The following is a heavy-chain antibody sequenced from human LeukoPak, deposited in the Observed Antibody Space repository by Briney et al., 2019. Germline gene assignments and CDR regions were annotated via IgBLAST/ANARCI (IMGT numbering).Heavy chain of an antibody. V-gene: IGHV3-23*01. J-gene: IGHJ4*02. Sequence: GGSLRLSCAASGFTFSNYGMSWVRQAPGKGLEWVSGISSSGGSTYYADSVKGRFTISRDNSKNTLYLQMNSLRAEDTAVYYCAKDKQQLANFDYWGQGTLVTVSS. CDR1: GFTFSNYG. CDR3: AKDKQQLANFDY. D-gene: IGHD6-13*01. CDR2: ISSSGGST.